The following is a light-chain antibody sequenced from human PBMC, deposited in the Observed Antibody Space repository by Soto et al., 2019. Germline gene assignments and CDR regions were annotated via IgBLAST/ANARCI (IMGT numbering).Light chain of an antibody. CDR2: GAS. CDR1: QKISRN. V-gene: IGKV1-39*01. J-gene: IGKJ2*01. CDR3: QQSYTRPRFT. Sequence: DIQMTQSPSSLSASVGDRVTITCRASQKISRNLNWYQQKPGEAPKLLIYGASSLHSGVPSRFSGGGSGTDFTLTISSLRPEDFAIYFCQQSYTRPRFTFGQGTRVET.